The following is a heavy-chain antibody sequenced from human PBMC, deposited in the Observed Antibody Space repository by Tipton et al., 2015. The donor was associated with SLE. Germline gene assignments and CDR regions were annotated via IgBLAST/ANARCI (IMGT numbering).Heavy chain of an antibody. CDR3: ALRWPDTWTTVY. CDR2: ISPYNGNT. D-gene: IGHD5-12*01. Sequence: QLVQSGSELKKPGASVKVSCKASGYNFTNYAMNWVRQAPGQGLEWMGWISPYNGNTNYAQNLQGRVSLTIDTSTSTAYMELRSLRSDDTAVYYCALRWPDTWTTVYWGQGTLVTVSS. J-gene: IGHJ4*02. V-gene: IGHV1-18*01. CDR1: GYNFTNYA.